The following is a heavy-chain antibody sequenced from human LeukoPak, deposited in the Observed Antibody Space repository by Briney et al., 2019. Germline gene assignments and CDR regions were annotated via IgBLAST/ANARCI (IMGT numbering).Heavy chain of an antibody. CDR1: GFTFTSYA. Sequence: GGSLRLSCAASGFTFTSYAMSWVRQTPGKGLEWVASMSGGGDSDYYADSVKGRFTVSKDKSKNTLYVQMNSLRADDTAVYYCTKDASYARENDNSGFFIGWGQGTLVTVSS. V-gene: IGHV3-23*01. CDR2: MSGGGDSD. CDR3: TKDASYARENDNSGFFIG. D-gene: IGHD3-22*01. J-gene: IGHJ4*02.